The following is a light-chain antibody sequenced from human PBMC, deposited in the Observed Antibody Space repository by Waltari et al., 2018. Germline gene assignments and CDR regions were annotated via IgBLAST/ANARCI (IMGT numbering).Light chain of an antibody. CDR3: VLCMGSGIWV. CDR1: SGSVSTSYY. V-gene: IGLV8-61*01. Sequence: QTVVTQEPSFSVSPGGTVTLTCGLSSGSVSTSYYPSWYQQTPGQAPRTLISITNTRSSGVPDRFSGSILGNKAALTITGAQADDESDYYCVLCMGSGIWVFGGGTKLTVL. CDR2: ITN. J-gene: IGLJ3*02.